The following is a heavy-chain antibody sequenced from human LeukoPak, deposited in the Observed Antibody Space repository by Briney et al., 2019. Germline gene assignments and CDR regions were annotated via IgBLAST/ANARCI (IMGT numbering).Heavy chain of an antibody. D-gene: IGHD2-2*01. J-gene: IGHJ5*02. Sequence: PSETLSLTCAVYGGSFSGYYWSWIRQPPGKGLEWIGEIYHSGSTNYNPSLKSRVTISVDKSKNQFSLKLSSVTAADTAVYYCARVSGYCSSTSCPNTWGQGTLVTVSS. CDR3: ARVSGYCSSTSCPNT. V-gene: IGHV4-34*01. CDR2: IYHSGST. CDR1: GGSFSGYY.